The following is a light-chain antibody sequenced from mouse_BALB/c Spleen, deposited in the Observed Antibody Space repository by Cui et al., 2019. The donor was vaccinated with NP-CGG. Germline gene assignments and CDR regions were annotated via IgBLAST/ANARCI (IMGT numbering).Light chain of an antibody. CDR2: GTN. J-gene: IGLJ1*01. V-gene: IGLV1*01. CDR3: ALWYSNHWV. CDR1: TGAVTTSNY. Sequence: QPDVTQASVFTTSSGETVTLTCRSSTGAVTTSNYANWVQEKPDHLFTGLIGGTNNRAPGVPARFSGSLIGDKAALTITGSQTEDEAIYFCALWYSNHWVFGGGTKLTVL.